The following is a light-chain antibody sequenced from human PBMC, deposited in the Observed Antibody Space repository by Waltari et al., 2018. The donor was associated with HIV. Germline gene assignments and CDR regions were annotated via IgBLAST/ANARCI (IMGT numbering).Light chain of an antibody. V-gene: IGKV3-15*01. CDR2: GAP. Sequence: ERVLTQSTVTLFVSPGERAPLSCTASQNISNNLAWYQYKPGQPPRLLLYGAPTRATGIPARFSGGGSATEFTLTIDNLQSADSAFYYCQHYNTWPYTFGRGTKLVI. CDR1: QNISNN. J-gene: IGKJ2*01. CDR3: QHYNTWPYT.